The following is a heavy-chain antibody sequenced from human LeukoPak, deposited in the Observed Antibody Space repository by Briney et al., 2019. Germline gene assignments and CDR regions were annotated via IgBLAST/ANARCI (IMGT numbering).Heavy chain of an antibody. CDR2: VYVDGTP. CDR3: AGYVRTYPY. J-gene: IGHJ4*02. Sequence: GRSLRLSCAVSGFTVTSTYMSWVRQAPGKGLEWVSVVYVDGTPYHADSVKGRFTLSRDKSRNSLYLQMDSLRAEDTAVYYCAGYVRTYPYWGRGTLVTVSS. CDR1: GFTVTSTY. D-gene: IGHD3-10*02. V-gene: IGHV3-66*02.